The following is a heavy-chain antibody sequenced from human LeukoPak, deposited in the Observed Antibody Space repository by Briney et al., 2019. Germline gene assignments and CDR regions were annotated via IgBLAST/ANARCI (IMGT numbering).Heavy chain of an antibody. CDR1: GFTFSSYW. Sequence: GGSLRLSCAASGFTFSSYWMHWVRQAPGKGLVWVSRINSDGSSTSYADSVKGQFTISRDNAKNTLYLQMNSLRAEDTAVYYCARDGSIAARGYYYYYYGMDVWGQGTTVTVSS. CDR2: INSDGSST. CDR3: ARDGSIAARGYYYYYYGMDV. J-gene: IGHJ6*02. D-gene: IGHD6-6*01. V-gene: IGHV3-74*01.